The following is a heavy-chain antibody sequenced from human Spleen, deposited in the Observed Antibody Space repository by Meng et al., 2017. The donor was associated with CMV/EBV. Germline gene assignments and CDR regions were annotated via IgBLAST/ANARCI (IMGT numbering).Heavy chain of an antibody. D-gene: IGHD3-9*01. Sequence: GESLKISCKGSGNSFTSYWIAWVRQMPGKGLEWMGIIYPGDSDTRYSPSFQGQVTISADKSISTAYLQWSSLKASDTAMYYCARAPSSNYDILTGYKYYFDSWGQGTLVTVSS. V-gene: IGHV5-51*01. CDR2: IYPGDSDT. CDR1: GNSFTSYW. CDR3: ARAPSSNYDILTGYKYYFDS. J-gene: IGHJ4*02.